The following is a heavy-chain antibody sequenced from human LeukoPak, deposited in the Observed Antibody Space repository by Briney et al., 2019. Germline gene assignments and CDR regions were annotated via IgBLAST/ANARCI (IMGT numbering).Heavy chain of an antibody. CDR2: VSAYNGNT. Sequence: ASVKVSCKASGFTFTNFAFSWVRQAPGQGLEWMGWVSAYNGNTNYAQNLQGRVTMATGASTSTAYMELRSLRFDDTAVYYCARHHSSGWPLDAFDVWGPGTMVTVSS. J-gene: IGHJ3*01. D-gene: IGHD6-19*01. CDR3: ARHHSSGWPLDAFDV. CDR1: GFTFTNFA. V-gene: IGHV1-18*01.